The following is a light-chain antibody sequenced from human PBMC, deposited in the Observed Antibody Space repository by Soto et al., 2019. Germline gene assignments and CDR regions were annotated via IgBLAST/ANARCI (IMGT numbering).Light chain of an antibody. CDR3: QQYNNWPPT. CDR1: QSVTSS. J-gene: IGKJ5*01. Sequence: EIVMTQSPATLSVSPGERATLSCRASQSVTSSLAWYQQKPGQAPRLLIYGASTRATGIPARFSGSGSGTEFTLTTSSQQSEDFAVYYCQQYNNWPPTFGQGTRLEIK. V-gene: IGKV3-15*01. CDR2: GAS.